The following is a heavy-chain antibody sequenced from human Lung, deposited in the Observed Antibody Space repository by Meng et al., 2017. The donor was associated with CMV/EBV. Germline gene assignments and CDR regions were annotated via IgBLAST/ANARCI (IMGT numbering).Heavy chain of an antibody. CDR2: IHYTGST. D-gene: IGHD6-19*01. V-gene: IGHV4-39*07. J-gene: IGHJ4*02. Sequence: SETLSLXCTLPLGAISSGSYYWGWLRQPPGKGLEWIGSIHYTGSTNYNPSLKTRVSISEDTSKNEFSLTLTSVTAADTAVYYCARTQWHVGYFDNWGQGTLVTVSS. CDR1: LGAISSGSYY. CDR3: ARTQWHVGYFDN.